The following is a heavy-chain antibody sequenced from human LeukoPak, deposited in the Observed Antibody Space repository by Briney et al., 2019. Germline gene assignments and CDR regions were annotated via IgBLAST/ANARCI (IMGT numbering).Heavy chain of an antibody. CDR2: ISYDGSNK. D-gene: IGHD1-1*01. Sequence: GGSLRLSCAASGFTFSSYAMHWVRQAPGKGLEWVAVISYDGSNKCYADSVKGRFTISRDNSKNTLYLQMNSLRAEDTAVYYCARDKTQLYYFDYWGQGTLVTVSS. J-gene: IGHJ4*02. CDR1: GFTFSSYA. V-gene: IGHV3-30-3*01. CDR3: ARDKTQLYYFDY.